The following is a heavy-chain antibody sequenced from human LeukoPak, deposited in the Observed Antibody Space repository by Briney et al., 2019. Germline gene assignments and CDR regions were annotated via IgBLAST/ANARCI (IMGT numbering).Heavy chain of an antibody. CDR2: MNPNSGNT. D-gene: IGHD3-22*01. J-gene: IGHJ3*02. CDR1: GYTFTSYD. Sequence: ASVKVSCKASGYTFTSYDINWVRQATGQGLEWMGWMNPNSGNTGYAQKFQGRVTITRNTSISTAYMELSSLRSEDTAVYYCASPGRDSSGYYSGRPYDAFDIWGQGTMVTVSS. V-gene: IGHV1-8*03. CDR3: ASPGRDSSGYYSGRPYDAFDI.